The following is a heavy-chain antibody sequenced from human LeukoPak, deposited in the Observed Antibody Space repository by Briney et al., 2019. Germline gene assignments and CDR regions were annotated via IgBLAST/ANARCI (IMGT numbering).Heavy chain of an antibody. J-gene: IGHJ4*02. D-gene: IGHD7-27*01. CDR3: ASRKLGNDY. CDR1: GFTLSSYW. CDR2: IKSDGSTA. V-gene: IGHV3-74*01. Sequence: GGSLRLSCAASGFTLSSYWMHWVRQAPGKGLVWVSRIKSDGSTANYADSVKGRFTISRDNAKNTLYLQMNSLRAEDTAVYYCASRKLGNDYWGQGTLVTVSS.